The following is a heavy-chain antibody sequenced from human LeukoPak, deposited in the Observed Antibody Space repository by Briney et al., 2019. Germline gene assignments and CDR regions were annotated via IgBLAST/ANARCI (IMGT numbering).Heavy chain of an antibody. CDR3: AREGGGHCTGGRCYGVDK. CDR2: INPQSGGT. D-gene: IGHD2-15*01. Sequence: ASVKVSCEASGYTFTRNFLHWVRQAPGQGLEWMGWINPQSGGTVYAQKFQGRVTMTRDTSLSTAYMELRRLRSDDTAVYFCAREGGGHCTGGRCYGVDKWGQGALVTVSS. CDR1: GYTFTRNF. J-gene: IGHJ4*02. V-gene: IGHV1-2*02.